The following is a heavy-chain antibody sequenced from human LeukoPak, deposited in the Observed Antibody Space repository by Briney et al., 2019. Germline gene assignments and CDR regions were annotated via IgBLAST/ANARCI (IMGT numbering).Heavy chain of an antibody. V-gene: IGHV3-23*01. J-gene: IGHJ5*02. CDR1: GFTFSSYA. CDR2: ISGSGGST. CDR3: AKGRTGYYDFWSGYYEVNWFDP. D-gene: IGHD3-3*01. Sequence: HPGGSLRLSCAASGFTFSSYAMSWVRQAPGKGLEWVSAISGSGGSTYYADSVKGRFTISRDNSKNTLYLQMNSLRAEDTAVYYCAKGRTGYYDFWSGYYEVNWFDPWGQGTLVTVSS.